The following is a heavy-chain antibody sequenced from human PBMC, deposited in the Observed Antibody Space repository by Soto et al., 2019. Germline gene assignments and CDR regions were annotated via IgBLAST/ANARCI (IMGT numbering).Heavy chain of an antibody. CDR1: GFTFSTYG. J-gene: IGHJ4*02. CDR3: ARDQSSNSDLWSRTFDL. D-gene: IGHD3-3*01. CDR2: IWYDGSNK. V-gene: IGHV3-33*01. Sequence: QVQLVESGGGVVQPGRSLRLSCAASGFTFSTYGMHWVRQAPGKGMEWVAVIWYDGSNKYHADSAKGRFTISRDNSKNALYLEMIRLRAEVPAVFYCARDQSSNSDLWSRTFDLWGQGTLVTVSS.